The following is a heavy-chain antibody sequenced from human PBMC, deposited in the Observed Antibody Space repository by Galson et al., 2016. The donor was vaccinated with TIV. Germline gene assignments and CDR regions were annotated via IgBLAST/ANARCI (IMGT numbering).Heavy chain of an antibody. V-gene: IGHV3-66*02. J-gene: IGHJ6*03. CDR2: IDIDGST. CDR1: GFSVSDNY. Sequence: SLRLSCAASGFSVSDNYINWVRQAPGKGLEWVSVIDIDGSTRYADSVKGRFTISRDNSRNTLYLQMDSLKTEDTAVYYCARGEGDYFYYYFYYMGVWGKGTTVTVSS. CDR3: ARGEGDYFYYYFYYMGV. D-gene: IGHD4-17*01.